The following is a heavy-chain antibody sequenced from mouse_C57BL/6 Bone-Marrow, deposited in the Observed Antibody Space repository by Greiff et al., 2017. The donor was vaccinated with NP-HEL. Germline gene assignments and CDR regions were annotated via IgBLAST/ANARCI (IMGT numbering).Heavy chain of an antibody. CDR2: ILPGSGST. V-gene: IGHV1-9*01. Sequence: VQLQESGAELMKPGASVKLSCKATGYTFTGYWIEWVKQRPGHGLEWIGEILPGSGSTNYTEKFQGKATFTADTSSNTAYTQLSSLTTEYSAIYYCARTILLYTLYAMDYWGQGTSVTVSS. J-gene: IGHJ4*01. D-gene: IGHD2-1*01. CDR3: ARTILLYTLYAMDY. CDR1: GYTFTGYW.